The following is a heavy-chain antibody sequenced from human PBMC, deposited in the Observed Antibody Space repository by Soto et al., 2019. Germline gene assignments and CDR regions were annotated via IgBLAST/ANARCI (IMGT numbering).Heavy chain of an antibody. D-gene: IGHD4-17*01. CDR2: VYWDEDK. V-gene: IGHV2-5*02. Sequence: QITLKESGPTLVKPTQTLTLTCTFSGFSLSTRGVAVGWFRQPPGKALEWLALVYWDEDKWYSPSLKSRFTITDDPSKNQVVLTMTNKDPMDTATDYCTHRPRDYAYYFDYGGQGTLVTVAS. CDR1: GFSLSTRGVA. J-gene: IGHJ4*02. CDR3: THRPRDYAYYFDY.